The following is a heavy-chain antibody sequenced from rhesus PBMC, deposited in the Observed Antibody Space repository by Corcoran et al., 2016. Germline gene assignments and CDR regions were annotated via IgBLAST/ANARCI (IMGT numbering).Heavy chain of an antibody. CDR3: ARDRVFDY. Sequence: QVQLQESGPGVVKPSETLSLTCAVSGGSISSGYDWSWIRQPPGKGLEWIGYIYGSSGSPNYNPSLKNRVTISKDASKNQFSLKLSSVTAADTAVYYCARDRVFDYWGQGVLVTVSS. V-gene: IGHV4-76*01. CDR2: IYGSSGSP. CDR1: GGSISSGYD. J-gene: IGHJ4*01.